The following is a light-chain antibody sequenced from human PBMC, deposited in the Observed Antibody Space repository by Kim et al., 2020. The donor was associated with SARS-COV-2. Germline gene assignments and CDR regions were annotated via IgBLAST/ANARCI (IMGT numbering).Light chain of an antibody. V-gene: IGKV1-NL1*01. CDR2: AAS. CDR3: QQYYNAPYS. Sequence: DIQMAQSPSSLSASVGDRVTITCWASQAISYALAWYQQKPGTAPKVLVYAASKLQTGVPSRFSGSGSGTDYTLTISSLQPEDFATYYCQQYYNAPYSFGQGTKLEI. CDR1: QAISYA. J-gene: IGKJ2*01.